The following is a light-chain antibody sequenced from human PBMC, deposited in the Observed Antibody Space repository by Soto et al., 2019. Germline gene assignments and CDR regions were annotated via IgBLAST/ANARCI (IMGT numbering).Light chain of an antibody. CDR2: SAS. Sequence: DIEMTQSPSYLSASVGDRVTITCRASQDIRKSVVWYQQKPGKVPKLLIDSASTLQSGVPIRFSGRRSGTDFTLTISSLQPEDVATYYCQNYDTITLTFGGGTKVEI. CDR1: QDIRKS. V-gene: IGKV1-27*01. CDR3: QNYDTITLT. J-gene: IGKJ4*01.